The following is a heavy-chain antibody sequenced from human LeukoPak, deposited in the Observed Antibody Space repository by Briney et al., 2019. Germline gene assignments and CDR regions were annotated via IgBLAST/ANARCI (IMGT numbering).Heavy chain of an antibody. CDR1: GYTFTGYY. Sequence: ASVKVSCKASGYTFTGYYMHWVRQAPGQGLEWMGRIIPILGIANYAQEFQGRVTITADKSTSTAYMELSSLRSEDTAVYYCASRPHGWNYAVDYWGQGTLVTVSS. CDR3: ASRPHGWNYAVDY. J-gene: IGHJ4*02. V-gene: IGHV1-69*02. CDR2: IIPILGIA. D-gene: IGHD1-7*01.